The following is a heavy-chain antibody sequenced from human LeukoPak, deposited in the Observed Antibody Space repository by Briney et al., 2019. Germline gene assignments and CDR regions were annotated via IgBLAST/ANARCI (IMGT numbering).Heavy chain of an antibody. V-gene: IGHV1-2*02. J-gene: IGHJ1*01. CDR3: ARDDRISGVWKGYCSGGSCPYFQH. Sequence: GASVKVSCKASGYTFTGYYMHWVRQAPGQGLEWMGWINPNSGGTNYAQKFQGRVTMTRDTSISTAYMELSRLRSDDTAVYYCARDDRISGVWKGYCSGGSCPYFQHWGQGTLVTVSS. CDR2: INPNSGGT. D-gene: IGHD2-15*01. CDR1: GYTFTGYY.